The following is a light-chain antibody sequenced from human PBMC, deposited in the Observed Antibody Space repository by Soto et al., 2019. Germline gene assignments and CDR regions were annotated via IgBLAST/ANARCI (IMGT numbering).Light chain of an antibody. V-gene: IGLV1-44*01. Sequence: QSVLTQPPSASGTPGQRVTISCSGSSSNIGSNTVNWYQQLPGTAPKLLIYTNNQRPSGVPDRFSGSKSGTSASLAISGLQSDDEADYYCAAWDDSLNGWVFGRGTKLTVL. CDR1: SSNIGSNT. CDR3: AAWDDSLNGWV. CDR2: TNN. J-gene: IGLJ3*02.